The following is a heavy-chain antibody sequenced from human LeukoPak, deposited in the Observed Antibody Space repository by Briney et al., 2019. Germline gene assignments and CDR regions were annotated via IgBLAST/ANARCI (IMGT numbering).Heavy chain of an antibody. CDR2: IDPSDSYT. J-gene: IGHJ4*02. Sequence: GAPLEISWKGAGYRFTSYWISGVRQMPGKGLEWMGRIDPSDSYTNYSPSFQGHVTISADKSISTAYLQWSSLKASDTAMYYCARLSSGYYYSRYYFDYWGQGTLVTVSS. CDR1: GYRFTSYW. D-gene: IGHD3-22*01. V-gene: IGHV5-10-1*01. CDR3: ARLSSGYYYSRYYFDY.